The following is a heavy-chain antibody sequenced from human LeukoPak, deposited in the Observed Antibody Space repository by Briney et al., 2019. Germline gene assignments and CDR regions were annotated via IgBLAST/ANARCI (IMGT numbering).Heavy chain of an antibody. CDR2: IYYSAST. Sequence: SETLSLTCTVSGGSISSYYWSWIRQPPGTELEWIGYIYYSASTNYNLSLKSRVTISVDTSKNQFSLKLSSVTAADTAVYYCARGLTPGDVWGQGTTVTVSS. CDR1: GGSISSYY. V-gene: IGHV4-59*01. CDR3: ARGLTPGDV. J-gene: IGHJ6*02.